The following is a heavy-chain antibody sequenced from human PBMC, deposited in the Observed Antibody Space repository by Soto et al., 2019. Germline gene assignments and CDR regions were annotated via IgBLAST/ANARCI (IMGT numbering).Heavy chain of an antibody. Sequence: GASVKVSCKASGGTFTSYAISWVRQATGQGLEWMGGIIPIFGTANYAQKFQGRVTITADESTSTAYMELSSLRSEDTAVYYCATDDSSGYNPYWGQGTLVTVSS. CDR2: IIPIFGTA. V-gene: IGHV1-69*13. D-gene: IGHD3-22*01. CDR1: GGTFTSYA. J-gene: IGHJ4*02. CDR3: ATDDSSGYNPY.